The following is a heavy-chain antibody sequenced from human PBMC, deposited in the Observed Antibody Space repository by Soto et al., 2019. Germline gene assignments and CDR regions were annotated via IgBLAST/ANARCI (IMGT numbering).Heavy chain of an antibody. CDR1: GYTFNIYW. Sequence: PGESLKISCKASGYTFNIYWIAWVRQMPRKGLEWMGLIYPGDSDTRYSPSFQGQVTFSVDKSITTAYLQWNSLRASDTAIYYCARQGSGGGGDSWGQGTQVTVSS. D-gene: IGHD6-19*01. CDR3: ARQGSGGGGDS. J-gene: IGHJ4*02. CDR2: IYPGDSDT. V-gene: IGHV5-51*01.